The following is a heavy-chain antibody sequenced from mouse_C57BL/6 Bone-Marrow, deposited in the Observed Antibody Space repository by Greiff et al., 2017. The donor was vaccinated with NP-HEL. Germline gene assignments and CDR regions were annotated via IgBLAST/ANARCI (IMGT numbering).Heavy chain of an antibody. J-gene: IGHJ2*01. Sequence: LEESGAELVKPGASVKISCKASGYAFSSYWMNWVKQRPGKGLEWIGQIYPGDGDTNYNGKFKGKATLTADKSSSTAYMQLSSLTSEDSAVYFCAREDWPLFDYWGQGTTLTVSS. CDR1: GYAFSSYW. V-gene: IGHV1-80*01. CDR2: IYPGDGDT. D-gene: IGHD4-1*01. CDR3: AREDWPLFDY.